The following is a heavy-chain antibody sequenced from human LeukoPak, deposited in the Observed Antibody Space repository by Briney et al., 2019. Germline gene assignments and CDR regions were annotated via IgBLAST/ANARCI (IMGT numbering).Heavy chain of an antibody. CDR1: GFTFSDYY. D-gene: IGHD6-13*01. CDR2: ISTTGSTI. CDR3: ARDLKAAAGRH. J-gene: IGHJ4*02. Sequence: GGSLRLSCAASGFTFSDYYMSWIRLAPGEGVERVSYISTTGSTIYCADAVKGRFIISRDNAKNSLYLQMNSLRAEDTAVYYCARDLKAAAGRHWGQGTLVTVSS. V-gene: IGHV3-11*01.